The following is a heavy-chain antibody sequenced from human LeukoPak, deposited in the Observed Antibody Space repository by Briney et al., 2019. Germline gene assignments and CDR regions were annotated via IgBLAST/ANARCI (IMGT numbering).Heavy chain of an antibody. V-gene: IGHV1-69*04. CDR1: GGTFTSYA. Sequence: SVKVSCKASGGTFTSYAISWVRQAPGQGLEWMGRIIPILGIANYAQKFQGRVTITADKSTSTAYMELSSLRSEDTAMYYCARVVTSGTHYYYYGMDVWGQGTTVTVSS. J-gene: IGHJ6*02. CDR3: ARVVTSGTHYYYYGMDV. CDR2: IIPILGIA. D-gene: IGHD2-2*01.